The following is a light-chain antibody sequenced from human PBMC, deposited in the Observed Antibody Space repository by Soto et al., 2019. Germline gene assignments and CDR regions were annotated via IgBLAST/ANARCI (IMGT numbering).Light chain of an antibody. CDR3: QSYDSSLSGYV. V-gene: IGLV1-40*01. CDR2: GST. J-gene: IGLJ1*01. Sequence: QSVLTQPPSVSGAPGQWVTISCTGGSSNFGAGFAVHWFQQLPGTAPKLLIFGSTNRPSGVPDRFSGSKSGTSASLAITGLQAEDEADYYCQSYDSSLSGYVFGTGTKVTVL. CDR1: SSNFGAGFA.